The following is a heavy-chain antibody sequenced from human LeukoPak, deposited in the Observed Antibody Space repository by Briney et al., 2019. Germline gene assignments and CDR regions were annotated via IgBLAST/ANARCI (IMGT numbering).Heavy chain of an antibody. CDR1: GFTFSSYA. Sequence: GGSLRLSCAASGFTFSSYAMHWVRQAPGKGLEWVAVISYDGSNKYYADSVKGRFTISRDNAKNTLYLQMNSLRAEDTAVYYCARDHDSSIVGATENAFDIWGQGTMVTVSS. CDR2: ISYDGSNK. CDR3: ARDHDSSIVGATENAFDI. D-gene: IGHD1-26*01. J-gene: IGHJ3*02. V-gene: IGHV3-30-3*01.